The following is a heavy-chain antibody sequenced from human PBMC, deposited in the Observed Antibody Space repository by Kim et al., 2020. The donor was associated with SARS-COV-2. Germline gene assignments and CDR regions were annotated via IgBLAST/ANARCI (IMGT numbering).Heavy chain of an antibody. CDR1: RFTFSSSA. D-gene: IGHD2-2*01. J-gene: IGHJ2*01. CDR2: IFGSGHGT. CDR3: AKNVHVTSVTFLWYFDL. V-gene: IGHV3-23*01. Sequence: GGSLRLPCVASRFTFSSSAMTWVRQAPGKGLEWVSTIFGSGHGTYYTDSVKGRFIVSRDNSKNTLYLQMNNLKADDTAIYYCAKNVHVTSVTFLWYFDLWGRGTSVIVSS.